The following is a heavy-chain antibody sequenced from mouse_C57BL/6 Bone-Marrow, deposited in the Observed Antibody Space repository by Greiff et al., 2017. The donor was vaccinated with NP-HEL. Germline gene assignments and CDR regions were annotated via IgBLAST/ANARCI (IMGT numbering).Heavy chain of an antibody. CDR3: ARVLNWDIDY. J-gene: IGHJ2*01. CDR1: GYSITSGYY. D-gene: IGHD4-1*02. V-gene: IGHV3-6*01. CDR2: ISYDGSN. Sequence: EVKLQESGPGLVKPSQSLSLTCSVTGYSITSGYYWNWIRQFPGNKLEWMGYISYDGSNNYNPSLKNRISITRDTSKNQFFLKLNSVTTEDTATYYCARVLNWDIDYWGQGTTLTVSS.